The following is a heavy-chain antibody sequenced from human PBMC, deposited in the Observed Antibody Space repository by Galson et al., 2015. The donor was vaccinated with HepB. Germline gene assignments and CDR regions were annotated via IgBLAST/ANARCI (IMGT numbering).Heavy chain of an antibody. Sequence: SLRLSCAASGFTFSSYWMSWVRQAPGKGLEWVANIKQDGSEKYYVDSVKGRFTISRDNAKNSLYLQMNSLRAEHTAVYYCARDSLLIVGATTDYWGQGTLVTVSS. D-gene: IGHD1-26*01. CDR2: IKQDGSEK. CDR1: GFTFSSYW. CDR3: ARDSLLIVGATTDY. J-gene: IGHJ4*02. V-gene: IGHV3-7*01.